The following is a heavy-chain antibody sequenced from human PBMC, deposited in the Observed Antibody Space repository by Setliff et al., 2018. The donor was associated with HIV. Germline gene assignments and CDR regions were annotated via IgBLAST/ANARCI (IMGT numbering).Heavy chain of an antibody. Sequence: PGGSLRLSCAASGFSFSNYAMTWVRQAPGKGLEWVSTIANGINTYYADSVRGRFTISRDNRKDSLYLQMNSLSTEDTALYYCAKEHWGSNWSGLGVWGQGTTVTVSS. J-gene: IGHJ6*02. CDR3: AKEHWGSNWSGLGV. D-gene: IGHD6-13*01. CDR2: IANGINT. CDR1: GFSFSNYA. V-gene: IGHV3-23*01.